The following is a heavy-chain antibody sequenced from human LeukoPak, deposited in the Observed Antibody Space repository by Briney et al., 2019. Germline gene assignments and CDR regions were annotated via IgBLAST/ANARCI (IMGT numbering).Heavy chain of an antibody. Sequence: GESLKISCKGSGYSFTSYWIGWVRQMPGKGLEWMGIIYPGDSDTRYSPSFQGQVTISADKSISTAYLQRSSLKASDTAMYYCARTYVDTAMAQGTDYWGQGTLVTVSS. V-gene: IGHV5-51*01. CDR2: IYPGDSDT. D-gene: IGHD5-18*01. CDR1: GYSFTSYW. CDR3: ARTYVDTAMAQGTDY. J-gene: IGHJ4*02.